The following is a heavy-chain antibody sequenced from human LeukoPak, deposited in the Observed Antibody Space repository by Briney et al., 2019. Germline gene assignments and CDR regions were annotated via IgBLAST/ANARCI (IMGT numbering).Heavy chain of an antibody. D-gene: IGHD2-15*01. V-gene: IGHV4-59*08. J-gene: IGHJ4*02. CDR1: GGSISGYY. CDR2: FYYGGST. CDR3: ARHGGVYCSGGSCYSKSYFDY. Sequence: SETLSLTCTVSGGSISGYYWSWIRQPPGKGLRWIGIFYYGGSTNYNPSLKSRVTISVDTSKNQFSLWLSSVTAADTAVYYCARHGGVYCSGGSCYSKSYFDYWGQGSLVTVSS.